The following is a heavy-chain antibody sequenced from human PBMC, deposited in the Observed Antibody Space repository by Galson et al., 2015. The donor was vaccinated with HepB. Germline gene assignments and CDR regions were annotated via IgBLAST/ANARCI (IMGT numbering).Heavy chain of an antibody. CDR1: GFTFSDHF. CDR3: ARVPSSWISRFDC. CDR2: ITSDSRYT. J-gene: IGHJ4*02. D-gene: IGHD6-13*01. V-gene: IGHV3-11*06. Sequence: SLRLSCAASGFTFSDHFMSWIRQAPGKGLEWIAYITSDSRYTNYADSVTGRFTISRDNAKNSVYLQMDNLGVEDTAVYYCARVPSSWISRFDCWGQGILVTVSS.